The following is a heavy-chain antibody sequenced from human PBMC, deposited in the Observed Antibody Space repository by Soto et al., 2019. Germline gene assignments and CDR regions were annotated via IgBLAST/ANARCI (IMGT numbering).Heavy chain of an antibody. Sequence: ASVKVSCKASGYAFINFDISWVRQAAGQGLEWLGWMNPGSGQTGYASKFQGRVAMTRDASTGTSHLELSSLTSDDTAVYYCARMASAGTLNWFDPWGQGTLVTVSS. CDR3: ARMASAGTLNWFDP. CDR1: GYAFINFD. J-gene: IGHJ5*02. V-gene: IGHV1-8*02. D-gene: IGHD6-13*01. CDR2: MNPGSGQT.